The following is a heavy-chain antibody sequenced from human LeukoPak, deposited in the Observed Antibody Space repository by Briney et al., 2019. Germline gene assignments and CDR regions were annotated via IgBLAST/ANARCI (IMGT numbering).Heavy chain of an antibody. Sequence: GESLKISCKGSGYSFTSYWIGCVRQMPGKGLEWMGIIYPGDSDTRYSPSFQGQVTISADKSISTAYLQWSSLKASDTAMYYCARRGGYCSGGSCYSSHDYYYYYGMDVWGQGTTVTVSS. J-gene: IGHJ6*02. CDR1: GYSFTSYW. CDR3: ARRGGYCSGGSCYSSHDYYYYYGMDV. CDR2: IYPGDSDT. D-gene: IGHD2-15*01. V-gene: IGHV5-51*01.